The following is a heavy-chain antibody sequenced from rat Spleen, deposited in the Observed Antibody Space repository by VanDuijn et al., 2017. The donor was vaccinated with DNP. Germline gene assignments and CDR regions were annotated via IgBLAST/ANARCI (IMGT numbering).Heavy chain of an antibody. D-gene: IGHD1-2*01. CDR1: GFTFSTAW. CDR3: AARYSSSWFAY. J-gene: IGHJ3*01. V-gene: IGHV6-6*01. CDR2: IKPKSNNYAT. Sequence: EVQVLESGGGLVQPGNSLKLSCATSGFTFSTAWMYWYRQFPEKRLEWVARIKPKSNNYATDYTESVKGRFTISRDDAKNTLYLQMNSLRSEDTATYYCAARYSSSWFAYWGQGTLVTVSS.